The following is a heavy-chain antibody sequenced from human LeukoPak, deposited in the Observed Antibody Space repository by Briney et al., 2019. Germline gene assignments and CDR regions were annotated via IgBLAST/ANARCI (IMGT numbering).Heavy chain of an antibody. J-gene: IGHJ6*02. D-gene: IGHD5-12*01. Sequence: ASVKVSCKASGYTFTSYGISWVRQAPGQGLEWMGWISAYNGNTNYAQKLQGRVTMTTDTSTSTAYMELRSLRSGDTAVYYCAREGKNIVATNYYYYYGMDVWGQGTTVTVSS. CDR2: ISAYNGNT. CDR1: GYTFTSYG. V-gene: IGHV1-18*01. CDR3: AREGKNIVATNYYYYYGMDV.